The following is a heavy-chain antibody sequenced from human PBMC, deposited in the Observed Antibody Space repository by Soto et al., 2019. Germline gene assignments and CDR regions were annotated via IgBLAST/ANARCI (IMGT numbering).Heavy chain of an antibody. CDR3: ATRAYYYDSSGYFDY. Sequence: EVQLLESGGGLVQPGGSLRLSCAASGFTFSSYAMSWVRQAPGKGLEWASAISGSGGSTYYADSVKGRFTISRDNSKNTLYLKMNSLRAEDTAVYYCATRAYYYDSSGYFDYWGQGTLVTVSS. J-gene: IGHJ4*02. D-gene: IGHD3-22*01. CDR2: ISGSGGST. CDR1: GFTFSSYA. V-gene: IGHV3-23*01.